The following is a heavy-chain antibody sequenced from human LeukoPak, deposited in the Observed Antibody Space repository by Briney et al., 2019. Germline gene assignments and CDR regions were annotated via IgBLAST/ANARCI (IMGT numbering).Heavy chain of an antibody. CDR3: ARTVGYCGRASCPAEY. CDR2: ISPGDSDT. Sequence: GESRKISCKGSGYSFTSYWIGWVRQMPGKGLEWMGIISPGDSDTRYSPSFQGQVTISADKSISTAYLQWSSLKASDTAIYYCARTVGYCGRASCPAEYWGQGTLVTVSS. J-gene: IGHJ4*02. CDR1: GYSFTSYW. D-gene: IGHD2-15*01. V-gene: IGHV5-51*01.